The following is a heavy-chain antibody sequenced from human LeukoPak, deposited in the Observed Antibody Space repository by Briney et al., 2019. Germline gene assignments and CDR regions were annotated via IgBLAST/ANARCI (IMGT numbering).Heavy chain of an antibody. Sequence: ASVKVSCKASGYTFTSYGISWVRQAPGQGLEWMGWISAYNGNTNYAQKLQGRVTMTTDTSTSTAYMELRSLRSDDTAVYYCARATLRWSGYFLWELQRSMKYYFDYWGQGTLVTVSS. CDR2: ISAYNGNT. V-gene: IGHV1-18*01. D-gene: IGHD3-3*01. CDR3: ARATLRWSGYFLWELQRSMKYYFDY. J-gene: IGHJ4*02. CDR1: GYTFTSYG.